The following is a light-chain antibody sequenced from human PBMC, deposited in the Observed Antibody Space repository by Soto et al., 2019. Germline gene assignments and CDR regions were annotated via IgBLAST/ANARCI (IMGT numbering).Light chain of an antibody. CDR1: QSVSNNY. CDR2: GAS. CDR3: QQYGGSPIT. J-gene: IGKJ5*01. Sequence: EIVLTQSPGTLSMSQGERATLSCRASQSVSNNYLAWYQQKPGQAPRLLIYGASNRATGIPDRFSGSGSGTDFTLTITRLEPEDFAVYYCQQYGGSPITFGLGTLLEIK. V-gene: IGKV3-20*01.